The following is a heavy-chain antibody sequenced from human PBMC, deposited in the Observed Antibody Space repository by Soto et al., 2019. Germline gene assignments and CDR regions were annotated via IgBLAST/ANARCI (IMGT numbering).Heavy chain of an antibody. V-gene: IGHV3-30*18. Sequence: GGSLRLSCAASGFTFSSYGMHWVRQAPGKGLEWVAVISYDGSNKYYADSVKGRFTISRDNSKNTLYLQMNSLRAEDMAVYYCAKDYSHYYDSSGYYGWLGAFDIWGQGTMVTVSS. CDR3: AKDYSHYYDSSGYYGWLGAFDI. J-gene: IGHJ3*02. D-gene: IGHD3-22*01. CDR2: ISYDGSNK. CDR1: GFTFSSYG.